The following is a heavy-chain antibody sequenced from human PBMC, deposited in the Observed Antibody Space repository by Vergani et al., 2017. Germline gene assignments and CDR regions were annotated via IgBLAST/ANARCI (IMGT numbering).Heavy chain of an antibody. D-gene: IGHD5-18*01. CDR1: GGSISSSSYY. CDR3: AKASHGYFSLFYFDY. V-gene: IGHV4-39*07. Sequence: QLQLQESGPGLVKPSETLSLTCTVSGGSISSSSYYWGWIRQPPGKGLEWIGSIYYSGSTYYNPSLKSRVTISVDTSKNTLYLQMNSLRAEDTAVYYCAKASHGYFSLFYFDYWGQGTLVTVSS. J-gene: IGHJ4*02. CDR2: IYYSGST.